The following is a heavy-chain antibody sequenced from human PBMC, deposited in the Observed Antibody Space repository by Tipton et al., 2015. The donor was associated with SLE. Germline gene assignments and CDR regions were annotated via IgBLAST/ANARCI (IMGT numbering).Heavy chain of an antibody. D-gene: IGHD3-3*01. Sequence: TLSLTCTVSSGSISSYYWSWIRQPPGKGLEWIGYIYYSGSPNYNPSLKSRVTMSLDTSKNQFSLKLSSVTAADTAVYYCAREGVGLFAMDVWGQGTMVTVSS. CDR1: SGSISSYY. CDR3: AREGVGLFAMDV. J-gene: IGHJ3*01. CDR2: IYYSGSP. V-gene: IGHV4-59*01.